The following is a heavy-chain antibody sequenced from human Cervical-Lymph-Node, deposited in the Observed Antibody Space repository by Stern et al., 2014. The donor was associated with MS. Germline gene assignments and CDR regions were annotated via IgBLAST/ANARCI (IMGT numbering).Heavy chain of an antibody. CDR2: IWYDGSNK. Sequence: QVQLMQSGGGVVQPGRSLRLSCAASGFTFSSYGMHWVRQAPGKGLEWVAVIWYDGSNKYYADSVKGRFTISRDNSKNTLYLQMNSLRAEDTAVYYCARDHHYLLGYCSGGSCYPFDYWGQGTLVTVSS. J-gene: IGHJ4*02. D-gene: IGHD2-15*01. CDR1: GFTFSSYG. CDR3: ARDHHYLLGYCSGGSCYPFDY. V-gene: IGHV3-33*01.